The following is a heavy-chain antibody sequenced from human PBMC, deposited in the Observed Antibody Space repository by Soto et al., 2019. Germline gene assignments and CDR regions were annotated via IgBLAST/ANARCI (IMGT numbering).Heavy chain of an antibody. CDR2: TRNKANGYTT. CDR1: GFTFSDHY. D-gene: IGHD6-13*01. CDR3: VRAKSSSGWYYFGY. Sequence: GGSLRLSCAASGFTFSDHYMDWVRQAPGKGLEWVGRTRNKANGYTTEYAASVKGRFTISRDDSKHSLYLQMNSLKTEDTAVYYCVRAKSSSGWYYFGYWGQGTLVTVSS. V-gene: IGHV3-72*01. J-gene: IGHJ4*02.